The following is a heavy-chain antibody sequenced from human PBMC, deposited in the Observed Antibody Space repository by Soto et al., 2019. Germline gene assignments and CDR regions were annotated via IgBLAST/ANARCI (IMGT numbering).Heavy chain of an antibody. CDR1: VFTFSSYG. CDR2: IWYDGSNK. CDR3: ARGHNEDYYYYGMDV. V-gene: IGHV3-33*01. J-gene: IGHJ6*02. Sequence: GGALILSCAASVFTFSSYGMHWFRQAPGKGLEWVAVIWYDGSNKYYADSVKGRFTISRDNSKNTLYLQMNSLRAEDTAVYYCARGHNEDYYYYGMDVWGQGTTVTVS.